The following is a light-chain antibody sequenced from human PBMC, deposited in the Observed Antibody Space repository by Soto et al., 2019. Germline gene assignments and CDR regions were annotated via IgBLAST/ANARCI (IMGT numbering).Light chain of an antibody. CDR2: ATA. CDR1: QEIRSS. V-gene: IGKV1-39*01. J-gene: IGKJ1*01. Sequence: DIQITQAPSSLSASGGDRVTITCRAGQEIRSSLNCSPQKPGKAPQRLIYATAFLQIVVPSRFSASGSGTDFSLVITDLQLEDSATYYCQQGYTSRWTSGQGTKVQI. CDR3: QQGYTSRWT.